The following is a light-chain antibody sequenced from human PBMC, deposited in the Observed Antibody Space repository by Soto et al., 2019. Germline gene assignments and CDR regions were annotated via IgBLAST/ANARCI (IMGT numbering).Light chain of an antibody. CDR2: AAS. Sequence: DIQMTQSPSSLSASVGDRVTISCRASQSVSTFINWYQQKPGKAPYLLIYAASSLQSGIPSRFSGSGSGTDFTLTVSSLQPEDFAVYYCQQTYKTPYSFGQGTKLEIK. CDR3: QQTYKTPYS. J-gene: IGKJ2*03. V-gene: IGKV1-39*01. CDR1: QSVSTF.